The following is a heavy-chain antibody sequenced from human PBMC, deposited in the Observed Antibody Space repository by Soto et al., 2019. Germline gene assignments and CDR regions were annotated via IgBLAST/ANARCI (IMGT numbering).Heavy chain of an antibody. D-gene: IGHD2-2*01. CDR2: IRSKAYGGTT. J-gene: IGHJ4*02. CDR1: GFTFGDYA. Sequence: GGSLRLSCTASGFTFGDYAMSWFRQAPGKGLEWVGFIRSKAYGGTTEYAASVKGRFTISRDDSKSIAYLQMNSLKTEDTAVYYCTRDLFDIVVEPAAPNYFDYWGQGTLVTVSS. CDR3: TRDLFDIVVEPAAPNYFDY. V-gene: IGHV3-49*03.